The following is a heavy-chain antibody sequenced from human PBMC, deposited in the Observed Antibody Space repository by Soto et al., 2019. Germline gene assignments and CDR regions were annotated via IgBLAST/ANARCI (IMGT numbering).Heavy chain of an antibody. V-gene: IGHV3-30*03. D-gene: IGHD3-22*01. CDR3: ARDPSITMIVVEWVGDAFDI. J-gene: IGHJ3*02. CDR2: ISYDGSNK. CDR1: GFIFSSYA. Sequence: GGSLRLSCAASGFIFSSYAMHWVRQAPGKGLEWVALISYDGSNKYYADSVKGRFTISRDNSKNALFLQMNSLRAEDTAVYYCARDPSITMIVVEWVGDAFDIWGQGTMVTVSS.